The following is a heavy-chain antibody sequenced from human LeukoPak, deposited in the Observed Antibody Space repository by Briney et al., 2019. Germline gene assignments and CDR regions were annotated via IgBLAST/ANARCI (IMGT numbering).Heavy chain of an antibody. CDR3: ARDKRGDGSPWTYYYYGMDV. D-gene: IGHD5-24*01. Sequence: PSQTLSLTCTVSGGSISSGGYYWSWIRQHPGKGLEWIGYIYYNGSTHYNPSLKSRVTISVDTSKNQFSLKLSSVTAADTAVYYCARDKRGDGSPWTYYYYGMDVWGQGTTVTVSS. CDR1: GGSISSGGYY. CDR2: IYYNGST. V-gene: IGHV4-31*03. J-gene: IGHJ6*02.